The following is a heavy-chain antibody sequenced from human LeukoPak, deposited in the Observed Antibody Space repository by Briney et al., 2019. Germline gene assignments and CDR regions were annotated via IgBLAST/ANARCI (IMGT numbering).Heavy chain of an antibody. D-gene: IGHD1-26*01. Sequence: GGSLRLPCAASGLTFSSYNMNWVRQAPGKGLEWVSSISSTSDYTYYADSVKGRFTISRDNAKNSLFLQMNSLRAEDTAVYYCGDATSDYWGQGTLVTVSS. CDR1: GLTFSSYN. CDR3: GDATSDY. V-gene: IGHV3-21*01. CDR2: ISSTSDYT. J-gene: IGHJ4*02.